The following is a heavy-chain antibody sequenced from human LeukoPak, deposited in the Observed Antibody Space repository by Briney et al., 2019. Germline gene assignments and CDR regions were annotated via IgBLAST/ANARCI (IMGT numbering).Heavy chain of an antibody. J-gene: IGHJ4*02. CDR3: ARNRTGIFDF. CDR2: ISGDSYDT. Sequence: ASVKVSCKASGYTFRNYGINWVRQAPGQGLEWLGWISGDSYDTKYEQKLQGRVTMTADTSTSTAYMELRSLTSDDTAVYYCARNRTGIFDFWGQGTLVTVSS. D-gene: IGHD3-10*01. V-gene: IGHV1-18*01. CDR1: GYTFRNYG.